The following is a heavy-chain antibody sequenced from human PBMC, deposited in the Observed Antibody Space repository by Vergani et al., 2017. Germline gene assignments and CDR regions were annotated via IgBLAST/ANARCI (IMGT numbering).Heavy chain of an antibody. D-gene: IGHD6-13*01. V-gene: IGHV3-21*01. CDR1: GFTFSSYS. Sequence: EVQLVESGGGLVKPGGSLRLSCAASGFTFSSYSMNWVRQAPGKGLEWVSSISSRSSYIYYADSVKGRFTIARDNAKNSLYLQMNSLRAEDTAVYYCAGDSYSSSWYYYYYMDVWGKGTTVTVSS. CDR3: AGDSYSSSWYYYYYMDV. CDR2: ISSRSSYI. J-gene: IGHJ6*03.